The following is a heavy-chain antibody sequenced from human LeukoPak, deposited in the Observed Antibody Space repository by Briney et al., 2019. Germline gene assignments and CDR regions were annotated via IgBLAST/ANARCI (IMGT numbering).Heavy chain of an antibody. Sequence: SETLSLTCTVSGGSISSSSYYWGWIRQPPGKGLEWIGSIYYSGSTYYNPSLKSRVTISVDTSKNQFSLKLSSVTAADTAVYYCASTLDYGDYEGWFDPWGQGTLVTVSS. J-gene: IGHJ5*02. CDR3: ASTLDYGDYEGWFDP. D-gene: IGHD4-17*01. V-gene: IGHV4-39*07. CDR2: IYYSGST. CDR1: GGSISSSSYY.